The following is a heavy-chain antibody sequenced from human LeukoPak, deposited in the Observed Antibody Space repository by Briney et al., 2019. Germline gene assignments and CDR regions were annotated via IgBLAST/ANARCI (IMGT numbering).Heavy chain of an antibody. V-gene: IGHV3-7*01. Sequence: GGSLRLSCSASGFTFSSYWMSWVRQAPGKGLEWMANIKQDGSVQNYVDSVKGRFTISGDNAKDSLFLQLNNLRAEDTAVYFCARDGIMTYAFDIWGQGTKVTVSP. D-gene: IGHD1-1*01. J-gene: IGHJ3*02. CDR1: GFTFSSYW. CDR2: IKQDGSVQ. CDR3: ARDGIMTYAFDI.